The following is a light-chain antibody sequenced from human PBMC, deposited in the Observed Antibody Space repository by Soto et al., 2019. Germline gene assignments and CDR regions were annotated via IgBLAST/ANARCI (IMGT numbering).Light chain of an antibody. J-gene: IGKJ4*01. Sequence: EIVLTQFPVTLSLSPGERATLSCRASQGVGSYLAWYQQKPGQAPRLLIYDASHRATDIPARFSGSGSGTDFTLTISGLEPEDFAVYYSQQRSDWPPGTFGGGTKVEI. CDR3: QQRSDWPPGT. CDR2: DAS. V-gene: IGKV3-11*01. CDR1: QGVGSY.